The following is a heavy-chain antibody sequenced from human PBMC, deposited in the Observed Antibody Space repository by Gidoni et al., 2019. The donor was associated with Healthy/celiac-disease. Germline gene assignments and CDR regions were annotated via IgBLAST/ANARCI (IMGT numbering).Heavy chain of an antibody. CDR2: IYYIGST. V-gene: IGHV4-39*01. CDR3: ARLGRGYSSGWYGGFDY. Sequence: QLQLQESGPGLVKPSATLSLTCTFSGGSISSSRYYWGWIRQPPGKGLEWIGSIYYIGSTYYNPSLKSRVTISVDTSKNQFSLKLSSVTAADTAVYYCARLGRGYSSGWYGGFDYWGQGTLVTVSS. CDR1: GGSISSSRYY. D-gene: IGHD6-19*01. J-gene: IGHJ4*02.